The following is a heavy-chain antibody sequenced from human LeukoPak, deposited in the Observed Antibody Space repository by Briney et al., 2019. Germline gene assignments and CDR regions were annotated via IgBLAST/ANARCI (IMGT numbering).Heavy chain of an antibody. CDR2: ISYDGGNK. CDR1: GFTFSSYG. D-gene: IGHD3-22*01. V-gene: IGHV3-30*18. CDR3: AKGAITMIGDAFDI. J-gene: IGHJ3*02. Sequence: GGSLRLSCAASGFTFSSYGMHWVRQAPGKGLEWVAVISYDGGNKYYADSVKGRFTISRDNSKNTLYLQMNSLRAEDTAVYYCAKGAITMIGDAFDIWGQGTMVTVSS.